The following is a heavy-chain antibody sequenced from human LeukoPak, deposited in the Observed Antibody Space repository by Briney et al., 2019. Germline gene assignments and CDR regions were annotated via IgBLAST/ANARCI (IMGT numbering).Heavy chain of an antibody. Sequence: PSETLSLTCNVSGGSVSSYYWSWIRQPPGKGLEWIGYVYYTGSTNYNPSLKSRVTMFEDKSKNQFSLRLYSVTVADTAVYYCARHFAYSSSSYFDYWGQGSLVTVSS. J-gene: IGHJ4*02. CDR1: GGSVSSYY. D-gene: IGHD6-6*01. V-gene: IGHV4-59*08. CDR2: VYYTGST. CDR3: ARHFAYSSSSYFDY.